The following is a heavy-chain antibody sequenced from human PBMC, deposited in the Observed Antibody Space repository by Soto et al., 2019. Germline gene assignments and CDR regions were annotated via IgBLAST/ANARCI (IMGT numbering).Heavy chain of an antibody. D-gene: IGHD4-17*01. J-gene: IGHJ4*02. CDR1: GVTVSSYV. CDR2: ISYDGSNK. CDR3: AKESPTVTTPFLVDF. Sequence: AACGVTVSSYVVHLFRKDPGKGLEWVAVISYDGSNKYYADSVKGRFTISRDNSKNTLYLQMNSLRAEDTAVYYCAKESPTVTTPFLVDFSGQGTLVTVSS. V-gene: IGHV3-30*18.